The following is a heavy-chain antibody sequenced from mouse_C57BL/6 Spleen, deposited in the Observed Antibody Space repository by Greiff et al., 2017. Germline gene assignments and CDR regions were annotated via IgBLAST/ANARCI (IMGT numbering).Heavy chain of an antibody. CDR1: GYAFSSSW. J-gene: IGHJ1*03. CDR3: ARAGPHGYCDV. CDR2: IYPGDGDT. Sequence: VQLQQSGPELVKPGASVKISCKASGYAFSSSWMNWVKQRPGKGLEWIGRIYPGDGDTNYNGKFKGKATLTAEKSSSNSYMQLSSLTSEDSAVYFCARAGPHGYCDVWGTGTTGTVSS. V-gene: IGHV1-82*01.